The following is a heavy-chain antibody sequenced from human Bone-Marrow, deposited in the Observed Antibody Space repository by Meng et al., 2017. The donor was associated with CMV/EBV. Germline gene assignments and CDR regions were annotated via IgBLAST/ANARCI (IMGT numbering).Heavy chain of an antibody. V-gene: IGHV3-53*01. D-gene: IGHD3-10*01. CDR3: ARGWFGESSFDY. CDR1: GFTVSSNY. CDR2: IYSGGST. Sequence: GSLRLSCAASGFTVSSNYMSWVRQAPGKGLEWVSVIYSGGSTYYADSVKGRFTISRDNSKNTLYLQMNSLRAEDAAVYYCARGWFGESSFDYWGQGTLVTVSS. J-gene: IGHJ4*02.